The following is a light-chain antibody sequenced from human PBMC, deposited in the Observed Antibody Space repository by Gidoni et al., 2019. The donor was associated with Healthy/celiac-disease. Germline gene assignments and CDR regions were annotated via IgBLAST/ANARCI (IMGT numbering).Light chain of an antibody. Sequence: IVFTQSPSTLSLSPAERATLYCRASQSVSSYLAWYQQKPGQAPRLLIYDASNRATGSPARFSGSGSGTDFTLTISSLEPEDFAVYYCQQRSNRPITFGQGTRLEIK. CDR3: QQRSNRPIT. CDR1: QSVSSY. CDR2: DAS. J-gene: IGKJ5*01. V-gene: IGKV3-11*01.